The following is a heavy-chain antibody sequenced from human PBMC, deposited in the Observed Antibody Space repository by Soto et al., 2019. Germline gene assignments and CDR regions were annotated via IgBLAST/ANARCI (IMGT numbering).Heavy chain of an antibody. Sequence: GEALQISYKGSGYNFASQWISWVRQVPGKGQEWMGRIDLSESYTTYNPSFQGHVTFSADKSITTAYLQWRSLEASDTAIYYCATQGLTTYYFGYWGQGTLVTVSS. V-gene: IGHV5-10-1*01. CDR1: GYNFASQW. J-gene: IGHJ4*02. CDR3: ATQGLTTYYFGY. CDR2: IDLSESYT.